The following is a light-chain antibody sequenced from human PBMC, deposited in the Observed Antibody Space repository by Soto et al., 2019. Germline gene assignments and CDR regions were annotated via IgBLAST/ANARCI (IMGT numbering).Light chain of an antibody. CDR2: GAS. CDR1: QVIGSRY. Sequence: DIVMTQSPGTLSLSPGERATISCRASQVIGSRYLSWYHQKSGQAPRLLIYGASSRATGIPDRFSGSGSVTAFTLTISRLEPEAVRVYYCQQFVSSIPHTSGQGTKLEI. J-gene: IGKJ2*01. CDR3: QQFVSSIPHT. V-gene: IGKV3-20*01.